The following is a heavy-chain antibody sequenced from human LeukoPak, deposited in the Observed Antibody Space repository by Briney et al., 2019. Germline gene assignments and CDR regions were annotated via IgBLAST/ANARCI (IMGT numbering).Heavy chain of an antibody. J-gene: IGHJ4*02. D-gene: IGHD1-26*01. CDR2: FYPGDSDT. CDR3: ARHQIVGATRSPFDY. CDR1: GYSFTTYW. V-gene: IGHV5-51*01. Sequence: GESLKISCKGSGYSFTTYWIGWVRQMPGKGLEWMGIFYPGDSDTRYSPSFQGQVTISADKSISTAYLQWSSLKASDTAMYYCARHQIVGATRSPFDYWGQGTLVTVSS.